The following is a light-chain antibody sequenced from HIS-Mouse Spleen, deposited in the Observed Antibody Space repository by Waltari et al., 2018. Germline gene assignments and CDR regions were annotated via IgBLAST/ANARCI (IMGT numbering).Light chain of an antibody. CDR3: SSYTSSSTLV. V-gene: IGLV2-14*01. CDR2: EVS. J-gene: IGLJ3*02. CDR1: SSDGGGYNY. Sequence: QSALTQPASVSGSPGQSIPISCTGTSSDGGGYNYVSWYPQHPGKAPKLMIYEVSNRPSGVSNRFSGSKSGNTASLTISGLQAEDEADYYCSSYTSSSTLVFGGGTKLTDL.